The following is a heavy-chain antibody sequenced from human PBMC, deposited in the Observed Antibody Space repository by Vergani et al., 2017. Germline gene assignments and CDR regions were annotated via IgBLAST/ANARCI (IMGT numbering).Heavy chain of an antibody. V-gene: IGHV1-69*08. CDR1: GGIFTSYT. CDR3: ARDPTGSYFLKGGMGYFDY. J-gene: IGHJ4*02. CDR2: IITILGTA. Sequence: QVQLVQSGAEVKKPGSSVKVSCKASGGIFTSYTISWVRQAPGQGLEWMGRIITILGTANYAQKFQGRITITADKSTSTAYMELSSLSSGDTAVYYCARDPTGSYFLKGGMGYFDYWGQGTLVTVSS. D-gene: IGHD1-26*01.